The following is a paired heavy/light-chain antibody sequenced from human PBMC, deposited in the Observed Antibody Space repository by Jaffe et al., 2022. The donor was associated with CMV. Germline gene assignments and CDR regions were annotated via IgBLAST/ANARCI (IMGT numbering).Heavy chain of an antibody. V-gene: IGHV1-46*04. CDR2: IKPSDGSL. CDR1: GYNLTNYY. J-gene: IGHJ6*02. Sequence: QVQLVQSGAEVKKPGASVKVSCKASGYNLTNYYMHWVRQAPGQGLEWMGIIKPSDGSLRYAEKLRDRVTLTRDTSMSTFYMELSGLTPEDTAVYYCVLGGLDVWGQGTAVSVSS. D-gene: IGHD3-16*01. CDR3: VLGGLDV.
Light chain of an antibody. Sequence: EIVLTQTPVSSPVTLGQPASISCKSSQSLEHSDGNTYLSWLHQRPGQPPRLLIYKISNRFSGVPDRFSGSGAGTDFTLRISRVEAEDVGVYYCMQPTQFPWTFGQGTRVEIK. V-gene: IGKV2-24*01. CDR1: QSLEHSDGNTY. J-gene: IGKJ1*01. CDR3: MQPTQFPWT. CDR2: KIS.